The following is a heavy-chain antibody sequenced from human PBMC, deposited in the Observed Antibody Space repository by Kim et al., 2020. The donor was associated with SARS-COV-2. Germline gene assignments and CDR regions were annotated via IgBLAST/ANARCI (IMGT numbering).Heavy chain of an antibody. CDR2: ISYDGSNK. Sequence: GGSLRLSCAASGFTFSSYGMHWVRQAPGKGLEWVAVISYDGSNKYYADSVKGRFTISRDNSKNTLYLQMNSLRAEDTAVYYCAREDYYDSSGYLYWGQGTLVTVPS. V-gene: IGHV3-33*05. CDR1: GFTFSSYG. D-gene: IGHD3-22*01. J-gene: IGHJ4*02. CDR3: AREDYYDSSGYLY.